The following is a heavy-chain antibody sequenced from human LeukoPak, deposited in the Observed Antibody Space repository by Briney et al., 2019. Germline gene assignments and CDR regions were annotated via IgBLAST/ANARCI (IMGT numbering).Heavy chain of an antibody. Sequence: WASVKVSCKASGYTFTGYYMHWVRQAPGQGLEWMGWINPNSGGTNYAQKFQGRVTMTRDTSISTAYMELSRLRSDDTAVYYCARGSPPRRNYDSRGYYSYYFDYWGQGTLVTVSS. D-gene: IGHD3-22*01. CDR2: INPNSGGT. J-gene: IGHJ4*02. CDR1: GYTFTGYY. CDR3: ARGSPPRRNYDSRGYYSYYFDY. V-gene: IGHV1-2*02.